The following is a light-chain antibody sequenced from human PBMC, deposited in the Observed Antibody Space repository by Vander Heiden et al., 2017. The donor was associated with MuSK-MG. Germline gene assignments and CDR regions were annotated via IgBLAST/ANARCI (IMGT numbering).Light chain of an antibody. Sequence: DVQLTQSPSSLSASVGDRATITCRASQSISSYLTWYQQKPGKAPKLLIYDASGMESGVPSSFSGSGSGTDFTLTISRLQPEDFATYYCQQSDATPRTFGQGTKMEIK. CDR1: QSISSY. J-gene: IGKJ2*01. CDR3: QQSDATPRT. CDR2: DAS. V-gene: IGKV1-39*01.